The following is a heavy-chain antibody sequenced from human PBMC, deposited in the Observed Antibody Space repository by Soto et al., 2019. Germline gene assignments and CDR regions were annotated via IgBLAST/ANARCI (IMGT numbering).Heavy chain of an antibody. CDR2: INPYGGAA. Sequence: ASVKVSCKASGYTFTSTWMHWVRQAPGQGLEWMGIINPYGGAATYAEKFQGRVTMTRDTSTATDYMELSSLRSEDTAMYYCARGPTYYYDSSGYSDYWGQGTLVTVSS. D-gene: IGHD3-22*01. J-gene: IGHJ4*02. CDR1: GYTFTSTW. V-gene: IGHV1-46*01. CDR3: ARGPTYYYDSSGYSDY.